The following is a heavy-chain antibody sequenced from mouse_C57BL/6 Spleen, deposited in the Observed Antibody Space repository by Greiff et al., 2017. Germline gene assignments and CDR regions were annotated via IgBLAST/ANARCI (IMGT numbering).Heavy chain of an antibody. J-gene: IGHJ1*03. V-gene: IGHV1-69*01. CDR1: GYTFTSYW. D-gene: IGHD1-1*01. CDR3: ARWGTTVVASYWYFDV. CDR2: IDPSDSYT. Sequence: VKLQQPGAELVMPGASVKLSCKASGYTFTSYWMHWVKQRPGQGLEWIGEIDPSDSYTNYNQKFKGKSTLTVDKSSSTAYMQLSSLTSEDSAVYYCARWGTTVVASYWYFDVWGTGTTVTVSS.